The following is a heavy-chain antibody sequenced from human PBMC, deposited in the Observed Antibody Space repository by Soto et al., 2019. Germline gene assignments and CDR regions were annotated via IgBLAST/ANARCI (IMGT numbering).Heavy chain of an antibody. CDR3: ATRPLLPGAP. J-gene: IGHJ3*01. CDR1: GFTFSSND. D-gene: IGHD3-22*01. Sequence: EVQLVESGGGXXXXGGSXRLSCAASGFTFSSNDMNWVRQAPGKGLEWVSLIYSGGSTYYADSVKGRFTISRDNSKNTLYLQMSSLRAEDTAVYYCATRPLLPGAPWGQGTMVTVSS. V-gene: IGHV3-53*01. CDR2: IYSGGST.